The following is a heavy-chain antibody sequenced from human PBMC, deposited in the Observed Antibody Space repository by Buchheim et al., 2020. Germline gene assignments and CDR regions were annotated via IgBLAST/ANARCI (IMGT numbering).Heavy chain of an antibody. V-gene: IGHV3-23*04. Sequence: EVQLVESGGGFVQPGGSLRLSCATSGLTFSNFAMGWVRQAPGKGLEWVSGISGDGDSTYYADSVKGRFTISRANSKSKLYLQMNSLRPEDTAVYYCAKDRMYYYGSGSNSMYYFDYWGQGTL. CDR3: AKDRMYYYGSGSNSMYYFDY. J-gene: IGHJ4*02. CDR2: ISGDGDST. D-gene: IGHD3-10*01. CDR1: GLTFSNFA.